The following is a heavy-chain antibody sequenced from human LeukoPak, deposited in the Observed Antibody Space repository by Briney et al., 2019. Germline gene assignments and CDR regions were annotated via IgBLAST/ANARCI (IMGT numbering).Heavy chain of an antibody. CDR1: GGSFSGYY. Sequence: LETLSLXCAVYGGSFSGYYWSWIRQPPGKGLEWIGEINHSGSTNYNPSLKSRVTISVDTSKNPFSPKLSSVTAADTAVYYCARGPIVVVPGAIRRYFQHWGQGTLVTVSS. J-gene: IGHJ1*01. D-gene: IGHD2-2*02. V-gene: IGHV4-34*01. CDR3: ARGPIVVVPGAIRRYFQH. CDR2: INHSGST.